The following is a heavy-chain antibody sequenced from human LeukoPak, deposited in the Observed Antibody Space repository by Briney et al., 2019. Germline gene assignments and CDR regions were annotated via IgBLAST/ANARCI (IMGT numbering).Heavy chain of an antibody. Sequence: RGSLRLSCSASGFTFSDYSMHWVRQAPGEGLGYVSAIRSNGGGTNYADSVKGRFTISRDNTKNTLYLQMSSLRVEDTAVYYCVRLGGNDSDYWGQGTLVTVSS. D-gene: IGHD1-26*01. CDR1: GFTFSDYS. CDR3: VRLGGNDSDY. V-gene: IGHV3-64D*06. CDR2: IRSNGGGT. J-gene: IGHJ4*02.